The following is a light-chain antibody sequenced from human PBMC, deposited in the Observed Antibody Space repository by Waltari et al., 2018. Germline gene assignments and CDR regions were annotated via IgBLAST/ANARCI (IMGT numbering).Light chain of an antibody. CDR1: QSVLYSSNNKNY. CDR3: QQYHSPPYT. V-gene: IGKV4-1*01. J-gene: IGKJ2*01. Sequence: DIVMTQSPDPLAVSLGERATIHCKSSQSVLYSSNNKNYLAWYQQKPGQPPKLLIYWASTRESGVPDRFSGSGSGTDFTLTISSLQAEDVAVYYCQQYHSPPYTFGQGTKLEIK. CDR2: WAS.